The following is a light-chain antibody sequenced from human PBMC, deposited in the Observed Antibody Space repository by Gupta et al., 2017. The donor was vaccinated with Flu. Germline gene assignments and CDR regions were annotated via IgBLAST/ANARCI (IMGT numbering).Light chain of an antibody. Sequence: QLVLTQSPSASASLGAAVKVTCTLSSGHSSYTIAWHQQQPEKGPRFLMKVNSDGTHTKGDGTPGCFSGSSAGAERNPIIASLQAEDEAEYYCQTWGTGIRVFGGGTKVTVL. CDR2: VNSDGTH. CDR3: QTWGTGIRV. V-gene: IGLV4-69*01. J-gene: IGLJ2*01. CDR1: SGHSSYT.